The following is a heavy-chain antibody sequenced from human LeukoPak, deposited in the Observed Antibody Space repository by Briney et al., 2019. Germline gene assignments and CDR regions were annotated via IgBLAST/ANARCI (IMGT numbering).Heavy chain of an antibody. CDR1: GFTFSSYG. D-gene: IGHD3-3*01. CDR3: AKDRGSGITIFGVVITGIDY. V-gene: IGHV3-30*02. Sequence: GGSLRLSCAASGFTFSSYGMHWVHQAPGKGLEWVAFIRYDGSNKYYADSVKGRFTISRDNSKNTLYLQMNSLRAEDTAVYYCAKDRGSGITIFGVVITGIDYWGQGTLVTVSS. J-gene: IGHJ4*02. CDR2: IRYDGSNK.